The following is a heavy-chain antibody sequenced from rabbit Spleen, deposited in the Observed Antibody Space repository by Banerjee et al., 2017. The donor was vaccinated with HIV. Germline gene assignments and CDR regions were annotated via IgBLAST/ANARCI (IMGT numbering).Heavy chain of an antibody. CDR2: INTGSSGST. J-gene: IGHJ2*01. CDR1: GFSFSSYL. Sequence: QEQLEESGGGLVTTGASLTLTCTASGFSFSSYLICWVRQALGKGLEWSACINTGSSGSTYYASWAKGRFTISKTSSTAVTLQMTSLTAADTATYFCARNYVNAFDPWGPGTLVTVS. D-gene: IGHD1-1*01. V-gene: IGHV1S45*01. CDR3: ARNYVNAFDP.